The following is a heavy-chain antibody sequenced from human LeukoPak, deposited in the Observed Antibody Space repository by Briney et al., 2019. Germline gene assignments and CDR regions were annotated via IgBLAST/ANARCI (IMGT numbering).Heavy chain of an antibody. CDR1: GFTFSSSG. CDR3: AKSVAWSSSYFDY. V-gene: IGHV3-48*01. CDR2: ISSSSSTI. D-gene: IGHD6-6*01. J-gene: IGHJ4*02. Sequence: GGSLRLSCAASGFTFSSSGMNWVRQAPGKGLEWVSYISSSSSTIYYADSVKGRFTISRDNSKNTLYLQMNSLRAEDTAVYYCAKSVAWSSSYFDYWGQGTLVTVSS.